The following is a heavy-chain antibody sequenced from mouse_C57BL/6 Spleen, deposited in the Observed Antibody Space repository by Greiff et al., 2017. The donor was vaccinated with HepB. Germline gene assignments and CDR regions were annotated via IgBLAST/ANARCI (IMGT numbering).Heavy chain of an antibody. CDR3: ARDPDDGSSYDWYFDV. V-gene: IGHV1-80*01. CDR1: GYAFSSYW. Sequence: VQLQQSGAELVKPGASVKISCKASGYAFSSYWMNWVKQRPGKGLEWIGQIYPGDGDTNHNGKFKGKATLTADKSTRTAYMKLSSLPSEDSAVYFCARDPDDGSSYDWYFDVWGTGTTVTVSS. J-gene: IGHJ1*03. D-gene: IGHD1-1*01. CDR2: IYPGDGDT.